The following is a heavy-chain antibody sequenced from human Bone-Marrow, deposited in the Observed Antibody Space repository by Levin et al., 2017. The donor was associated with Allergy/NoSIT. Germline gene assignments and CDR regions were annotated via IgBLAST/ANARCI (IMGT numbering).Heavy chain of an antibody. D-gene: IGHD1-26*01. CDR2: IYRHGGT. CDR1: GASISNSDY. J-gene: IGHJ4*02. V-gene: IGHV4-4*02. Sequence: SETLSLTCAVSGASISNSDYWSWVRQPPGKGLEWIGQIYRHGGTAYNPSLKSRLTISLDESKNQFSLNLNSLTAADTAVYYCVRHGRWEFDYWGQGTLVTVTS. CDR3: VRHGRWEFDY.